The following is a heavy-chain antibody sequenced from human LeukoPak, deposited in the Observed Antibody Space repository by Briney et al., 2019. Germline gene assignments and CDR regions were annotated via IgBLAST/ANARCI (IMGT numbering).Heavy chain of an antibody. J-gene: IGHJ4*02. CDR1: GGSFSGYY. CDR3: ARSDYDYVWGSYCYSPYYFDY. Sequence: PPETLSLTCAVYGGSFSGYYWSWIRQPPGKGLEWIGEINHSGSTNYNPSLKSRVTISIDTSKNQFSLKLSSVTAADTAVYYCARSDYDYVWGSYCYSPYYFDYWGQGTLVTVSS. CDR2: INHSGST. D-gene: IGHD3-16*02. V-gene: IGHV4-34*01.